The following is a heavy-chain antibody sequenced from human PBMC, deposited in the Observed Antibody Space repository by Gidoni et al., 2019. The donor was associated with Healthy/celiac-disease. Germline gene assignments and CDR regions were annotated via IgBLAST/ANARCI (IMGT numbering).Heavy chain of an antibody. J-gene: IGHJ4*02. CDR3: ARERPSSGSPGAT. CDR1: GGSLSGYY. Sequence: QVQLQQWGAGLLKPSETLSLTCAVYGGSLSGYYWSWIRQPPGKGLEWIGEINHSGSTNYNPSLKSRVTISVDTSKNQFSLKLSSVTAADTAVYYCARERPSSGSPGATWGQGTLVTVSS. D-gene: IGHD1-26*01. CDR2: INHSGST. V-gene: IGHV4-34*01.